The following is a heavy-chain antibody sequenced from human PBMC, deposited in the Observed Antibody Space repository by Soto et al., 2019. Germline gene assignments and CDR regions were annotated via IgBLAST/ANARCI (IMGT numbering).Heavy chain of an antibody. CDR2: ISYDGSNT. D-gene: IGHD3-3*02. CDR3: ARDGVKYSTFYYFDS. Sequence: QVLLVESGGGVVQPGSSLRLSCEVSQFTFSSYPIHWVRQAPGKGLEWVAVISYDGSNTYYADSVKGRFTVSRDDSRTTVHLQMNGLRPDDTAVYYCARDGVKYSTFYYFDSWGQGTLVTVSS. J-gene: IGHJ4*02. V-gene: IGHV3-30-3*01. CDR1: QFTFSSYP.